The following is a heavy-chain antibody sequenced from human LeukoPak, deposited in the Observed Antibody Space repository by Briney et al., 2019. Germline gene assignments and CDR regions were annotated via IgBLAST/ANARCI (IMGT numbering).Heavy chain of an antibody. Sequence: SETLSLTCTVSGDSISSDYWSWIRQPPGKGLEWIGYIYYSGSTNYNPSLKSRVTISVGTSKNQFSLKLYSMTAADTAVYYCARGSLGVWGSWFDPWGQGTLVTVSS. D-gene: IGHD7-27*01. V-gene: IGHV4-59*01. J-gene: IGHJ5*02. CDR3: ARGSLGVWGSWFDP. CDR1: GDSISSDY. CDR2: IYYSGST.